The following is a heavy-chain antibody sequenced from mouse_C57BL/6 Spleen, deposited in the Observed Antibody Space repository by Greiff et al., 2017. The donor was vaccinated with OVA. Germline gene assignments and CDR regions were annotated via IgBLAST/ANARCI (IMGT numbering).Heavy chain of an antibody. Sequence: EVQGVESGGGLVQPGGSLSLSCAASGFTFTDYYMSWVRQPPGKALEWLGFISTKANGYTTEYSVPVKGRFTISRDDSQSILYLQMNALRAEDGATYYCARCVYDYFDYWGQGTTRTVSS. V-gene: IGHV7-3*01. CDR3: ARCVYDYFDY. J-gene: IGHJ2*01. CDR2: ISTKANGYTT. CDR1: GFTFTDYY. D-gene: IGHD2-12*01.